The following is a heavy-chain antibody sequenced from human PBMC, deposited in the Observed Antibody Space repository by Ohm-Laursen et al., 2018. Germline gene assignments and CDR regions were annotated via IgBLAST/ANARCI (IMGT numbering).Heavy chain of an antibody. CDR2: IHSSGSI. CDR1: GGSISGYY. V-gene: IGHV4-4*07. Sequence: GTLSFTCTVSGGSISGYYWSWIRQTAGKGLEWIGRIHSSGSINYNPSLQSRVTMSEDTSKNQFSLRLSSVTAADTAVYFCARRDITKAFNIWGQGTLVTVSS. J-gene: IGHJ3*02. D-gene: IGHD2-21*02. CDR3: ARRDITKAFNI.